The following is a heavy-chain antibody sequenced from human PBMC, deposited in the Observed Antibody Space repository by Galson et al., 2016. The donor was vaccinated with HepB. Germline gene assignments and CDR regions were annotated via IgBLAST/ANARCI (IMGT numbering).Heavy chain of an antibody. CDR2: VYSSGRT. V-gene: IGHV3-66*03. D-gene: IGHD3-3*01. CDR3: ARGASIFGVVIFDH. CDR1: EFTVSSHY. Sequence: SLRLSCAASEFTVSSHYMTWVRQAPGKGLDWVSLVYSSGRTDYADSVKGRFTLSRDNSKNTLYLQMNSLRAEDTAVYYCARGASIFGVVIFDHWGQGTLVPVSS. J-gene: IGHJ4*02.